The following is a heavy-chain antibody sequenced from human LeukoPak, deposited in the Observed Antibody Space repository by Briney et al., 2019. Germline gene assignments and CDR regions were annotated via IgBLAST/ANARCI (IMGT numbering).Heavy chain of an antibody. CDR2: ISSSSSYI. Sequence: PGGSLRLSCAASGFTFSSYSMNWVRQAPGKGLEWVSSISSSSSYIYYADSVKGRFTISRDNAKNSLYLQMNSLRAEDTAVYYCARSFIAAAGTDYWGQGALVTVSS. D-gene: IGHD6-13*01. CDR1: GFTFSSYS. CDR3: ARSFIAAAGTDY. J-gene: IGHJ4*02. V-gene: IGHV3-21*01.